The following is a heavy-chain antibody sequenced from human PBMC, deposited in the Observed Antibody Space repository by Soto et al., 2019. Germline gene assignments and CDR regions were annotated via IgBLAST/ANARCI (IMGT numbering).Heavy chain of an antibody. J-gene: IGHJ4*02. Sequence: SDTLSLTCTVCGGSIRDYYWGWIRQSPGKGLEWIGYIYYTGTTKYNPSLKSRVTISVDSSKNQFSLKLDSVTAADTAVYYCARVSGGTLDYWGQGTLVTVSS. CDR1: GGSIRDYY. V-gene: IGHV4-59*08. CDR2: IYYTGTT. D-gene: IGHD1-26*01. CDR3: ARVSGGTLDY.